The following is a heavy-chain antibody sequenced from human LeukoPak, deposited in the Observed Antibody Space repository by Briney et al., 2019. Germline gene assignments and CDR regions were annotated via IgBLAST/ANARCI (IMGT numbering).Heavy chain of an antibody. CDR2: IYYSGST. D-gene: IGHD4-17*01. J-gene: IGHJ4*02. CDR3: ARELSYGEEFDY. CDR1: GGPISSGDYY. V-gene: IGHV4-30-4*01. Sequence: SETLSLTCTVSGGPISSGDYYWSWIRQPPGKGLEWIGYIYYSGSTYYNPSLKSRVTISVDTSKNQFSLKLSSVTAADTAVYYCARELSYGEEFDYWGQGTLVTVSS.